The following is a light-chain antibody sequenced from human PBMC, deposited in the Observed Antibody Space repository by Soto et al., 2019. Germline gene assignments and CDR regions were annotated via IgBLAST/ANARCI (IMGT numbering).Light chain of an antibody. CDR2: GNT. J-gene: IGLJ3*02. CDR3: QSYDSSLSASV. V-gene: IGLV1-40*01. Sequence: QSVLTQPPSVSGAPGQRVTISCTASSSNIGAGYDVHWYQQLPGTAPKLLIYGNTNRPSGVPDRFSGSKSGTSASLAITGLQAEDEADYYCQSYDSSLSASVFGGRTKLTVL. CDR1: SSNIGAGYD.